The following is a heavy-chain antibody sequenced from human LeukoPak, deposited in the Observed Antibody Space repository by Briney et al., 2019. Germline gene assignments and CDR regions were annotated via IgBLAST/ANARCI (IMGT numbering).Heavy chain of an antibody. V-gene: IGHV3-7*01. Sequence: GGSLRLSCVGSGFTFSSYWMSWVRQAPGKGLEWVSNINRGGSEKYYVDSVKGRFTISRDNAKNSLYLQMNSLRAEDTAVYYCERNPRRTRLAPFDFDYWGQGTLVTVSS. CDR3: ERNPRRTRLAPFDFDY. CDR2: INRGGSEK. CDR1: GFTFSSYW. D-gene: IGHD3-9*01. J-gene: IGHJ4*02.